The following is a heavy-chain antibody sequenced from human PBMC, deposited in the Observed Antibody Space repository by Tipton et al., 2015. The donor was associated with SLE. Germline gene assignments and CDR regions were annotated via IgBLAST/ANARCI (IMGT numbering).Heavy chain of an antibody. V-gene: IGHV4-39*07. Sequence: TLSLTCSVSGDSISRDTYYWAWGWIRQPPGEGLEWIGSFYYSGNMYYNPSLKRRVSISVDTSKNQFSLRRSSVTAADTAVYYCARGAKERITLVRVRPYYFDYWGRGTLVTVSS. CDR3: ARGAKERITLVRVRPYYFDY. CDR1: GDSISRDTYY. J-gene: IGHJ4*02. CDR2: FYYSGNM. D-gene: IGHD3-10*01.